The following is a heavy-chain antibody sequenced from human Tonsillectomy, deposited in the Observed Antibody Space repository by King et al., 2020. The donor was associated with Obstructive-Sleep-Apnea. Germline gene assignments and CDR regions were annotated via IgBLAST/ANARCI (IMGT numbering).Heavy chain of an antibody. CDR3: VRLGYYTFDF. J-gene: IGHJ4*02. V-gene: IGHV3-7*01. D-gene: IGHD3-3*01. Sequence: VQLVESGGGLVQPGGSLRLSCAASGFTFGENWMALVRQAPGEGLEWVANIKQDGSSAYYADSVRGRFSISRENVKSSLDLQMKSLSAEDTAVYYCVRLGYYTFDFWGQGSRVTVST. CDR1: GFTFGENW. CDR2: IKQDGSSA.